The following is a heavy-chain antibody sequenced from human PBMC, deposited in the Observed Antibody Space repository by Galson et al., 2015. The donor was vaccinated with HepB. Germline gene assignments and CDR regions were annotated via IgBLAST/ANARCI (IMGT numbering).Heavy chain of an antibody. CDR3: ARADGGGYYYVDY. D-gene: IGHD2-21*01. J-gene: IGHJ4*02. CDR2: INTNTGNP. Sequence: SVKVSCQASGYSFDRTTINCVRQAPGQGLEWMGWINTNTGNPTYAQGFTGRFVFSSDTSVSTAYLQISSLKAEDTAKYYCARADGGGYYYVDYWGQGTLVTVSS. V-gene: IGHV7-4-1*02. CDR1: GYSFDRTT.